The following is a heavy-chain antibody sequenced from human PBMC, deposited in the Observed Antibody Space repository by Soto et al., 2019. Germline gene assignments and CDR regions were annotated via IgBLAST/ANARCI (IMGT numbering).Heavy chain of an antibody. V-gene: IGHV3-30*03. D-gene: IGHD6-19*01. J-gene: IGHJ4*02. CDR3: ARDPGTSGWSLGPDY. CDR1: GFTFSSYG. CDR2: ISYDGSNK. Sequence: QVQLVESGGGVVQPGRSLRLSCAASGFTFSSYGMHWVRQAPGKGLEWVAVISYDGSNKYYADSVKGRFTISRDNSKNTLYLQMNSLRGEDTAVYYCARDPGTSGWSLGPDYWGQGTLVTVSS.